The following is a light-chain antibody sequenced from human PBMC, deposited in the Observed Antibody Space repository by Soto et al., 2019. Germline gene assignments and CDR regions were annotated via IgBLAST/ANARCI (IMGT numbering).Light chain of an antibody. CDR2: YAS. CDR3: QQFNDYPS. V-gene: IGKV1D-13*01. CDR1: QGINSA. J-gene: IGKJ2*03. Sequence: AIQLTQSPSSLSASVGDRVTITCRASQGINSALAWYQQKPGKAPKSLIYYASSLESGVPSRFSGSGSGTDFTLTISSLQPEDFATYYCQQFNDYPSLGQGTKLEIK.